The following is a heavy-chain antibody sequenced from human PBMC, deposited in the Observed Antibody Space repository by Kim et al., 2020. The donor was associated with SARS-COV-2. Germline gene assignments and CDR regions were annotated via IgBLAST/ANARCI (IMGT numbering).Heavy chain of an antibody. J-gene: IGHJ3*02. D-gene: IGHD3-22*01. CDR2: IGTAGDP. Sequence: GGSLRLSCAASGFTFSSYDMHWVRQATGKGLEWVSTIGTAGDPYYPGSVKGRFTISRENAKNSLYLQMNSLRAGDTAVYYCARGRLIADSSGFYAFDIWGQGTMVTVSS. CDR1: GFTFSSYD. CDR3: ARGRLIADSSGFYAFDI. V-gene: IGHV3-13*05.